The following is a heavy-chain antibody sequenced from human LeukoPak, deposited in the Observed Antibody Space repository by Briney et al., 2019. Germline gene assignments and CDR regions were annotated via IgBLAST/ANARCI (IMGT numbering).Heavy chain of an antibody. D-gene: IGHD6-13*01. CDR1: GFTFSSYA. Sequence: GGSLRLSCAASGFTFSSYATSWVRQAPGKGLEWVSAISGSGGTGTYYADSVKGRFTISRDNSKNTLYLQMNSLRAEDTAVYYCARKGQGSNWAAEYFQNWGQGTLVTVSS. CDR2: ISGSGGTGT. CDR3: ARKGQGSNWAAEYFQN. V-gene: IGHV3-23*01. J-gene: IGHJ1*01.